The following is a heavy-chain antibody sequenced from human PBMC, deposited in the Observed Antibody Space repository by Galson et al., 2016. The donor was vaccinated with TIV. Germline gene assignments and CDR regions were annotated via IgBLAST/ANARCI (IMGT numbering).Heavy chain of an antibody. J-gene: IGHJ4*02. V-gene: IGHV3-23*01. CDR2: ISGSGAST. D-gene: IGHD1-26*01. CDR1: GFIFNIYA. Sequence: SLRLSCAASGFIFNIYAMTWVRQAPGKGLEWVSHISGSGASTYYADSVKGRFTISRDNSKNTLYLQMNSLRAEDTAVYYWAKDWGIEWGLFYFDYWGQGTLLTVSS. CDR3: AKDWGIEWGLFYFDY.